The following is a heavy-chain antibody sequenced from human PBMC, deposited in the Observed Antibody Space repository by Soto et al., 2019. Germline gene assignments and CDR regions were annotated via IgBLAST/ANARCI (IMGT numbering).Heavy chain of an antibody. V-gene: IGHV4-30-4*01. J-gene: IGHJ4*02. CDR1: GGSISSGAYY. D-gene: IGHD1-7*01. CDR3: ARDGSITGTTGYDY. CDR2: IYYSGST. Sequence: SETLSLTCTVSGGSISSGAYYWSWIRQPPGKGLDCIVYIYYSGSTYYNPAHKSRVTISVDTAKTHFTLKLSSVTAADTAVYYCARDGSITGTTGYDYWGQGTLVNV.